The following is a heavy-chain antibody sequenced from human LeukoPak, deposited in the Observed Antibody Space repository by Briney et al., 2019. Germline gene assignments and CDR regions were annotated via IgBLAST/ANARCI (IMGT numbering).Heavy chain of an antibody. Sequence: SETLSLTCAVYGGSFSGYYWSWIRQPPGKGLEWIGEINHSGSTNYNPSLKSRVTISVDTSKNQFSLKPSSVTAADTAVYYCARGGAYSGWFPFDYWGQGTLVTVSS. CDR2: INHSGST. CDR3: ARGGAYSGWFPFDY. V-gene: IGHV4-34*01. CDR1: GGSFSGYY. D-gene: IGHD6-19*01. J-gene: IGHJ4*02.